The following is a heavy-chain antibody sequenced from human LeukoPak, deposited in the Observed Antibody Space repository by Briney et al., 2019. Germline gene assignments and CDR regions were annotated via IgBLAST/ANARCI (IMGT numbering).Heavy chain of an antibody. V-gene: IGHV3-23*01. CDR1: GFTFSSYA. CDR2: ISGSGGST. Sequence: GGSLRLSCAASGFTFSSYAMSWVRQAPGKGLGWVSAISGSGGSTYYADSVKGRFTISRDNSKNTLYLQMNSLRAEDTAVYYCAKDRSSSTSCYGDFDYWGQGTLVTVSS. J-gene: IGHJ4*02. CDR3: AKDRSSSTSCYGDFDY. D-gene: IGHD2-2*01.